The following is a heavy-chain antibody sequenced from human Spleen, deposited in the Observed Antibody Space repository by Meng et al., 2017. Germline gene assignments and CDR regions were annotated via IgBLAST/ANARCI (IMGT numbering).Heavy chain of an antibody. Sequence: QVQLLQAGAEVKKPGASVKVSCKASGYTFTSYAMHWVRQAPGQRLEWMGWINAGNGNTKYSQKFQGRVTITRDTSASTAYMELSSLRSEDTAVYYCARGVGDYGNKNWFDPWGQGTLVTASS. CDR3: ARGVGDYGNKNWFDP. CDR1: GYTFTSYA. CDR2: INAGNGNT. J-gene: IGHJ5*02. D-gene: IGHD1-26*01. V-gene: IGHV1-3*01.